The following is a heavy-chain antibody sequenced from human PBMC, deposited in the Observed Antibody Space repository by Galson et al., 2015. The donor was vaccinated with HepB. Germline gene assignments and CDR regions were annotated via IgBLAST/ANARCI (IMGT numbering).Heavy chain of an antibody. CDR2: IDPSDSYT. CDR3: VSRQYYFASGTYYNVSDY. CDR1: GYSFTTFW. Sequence: QSGAEVKKPGESLKISCKGSGYSFTTFWITWVRQRPGKGLEWMGRIDPSDSYTDYSPSFQGHVAISVDKSITTAYLQWSSPKASDTAMYYCVSRQYYFASGTYYNVSDYWGQGTLVTVSS. V-gene: IGHV5-10-1*01. J-gene: IGHJ4*02. D-gene: IGHD3-10*01.